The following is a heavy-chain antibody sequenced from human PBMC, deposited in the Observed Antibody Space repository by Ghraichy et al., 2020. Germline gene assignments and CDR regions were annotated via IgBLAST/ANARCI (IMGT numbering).Heavy chain of an antibody. CDR3: AKRMVGDYGAFDI. V-gene: IGHV3-23*01. D-gene: IGHD4-17*01. CDR2: ISGSGGST. Sequence: GGSLRLSCAASGFTFSSYAMSWVRQAPGKGLEWVSAISGSGGSTYYADSMKGRFTISRDNSKSTLYLQMNSLRAEDTAVYYCAKRMVGDYGAFDIWGQGTMVTVSS. J-gene: IGHJ3*02. CDR1: GFTFSSYA.